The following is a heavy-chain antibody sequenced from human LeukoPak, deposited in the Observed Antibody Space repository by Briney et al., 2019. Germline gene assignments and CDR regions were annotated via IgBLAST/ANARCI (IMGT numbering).Heavy chain of an antibody. D-gene: IGHD3-3*01. V-gene: IGHV3-30*02. J-gene: IGHJ4*02. CDR1: GFTFSSYG. CDR2: IRYDGSNK. CDR3: AKGGYYDFWGGYPTEYYFDY. Sequence: GGSLRLSCAASGFTFSSYGMHWVRQAPGKGLEWVAFIRYDGSNKYYADSVKGRFTISRDNSKNTLYLQMNSLRAEDTAVYYCAKGGYYDFWGGYPTEYYFDYWGQGTLVTVSS.